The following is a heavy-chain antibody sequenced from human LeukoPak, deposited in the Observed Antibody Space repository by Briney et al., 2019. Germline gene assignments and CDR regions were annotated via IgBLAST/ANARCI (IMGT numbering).Heavy chain of an antibody. CDR3: ASLGTRFLEWSPRVP. Sequence: GGSLRLSCAASGFTYNNYAMTWVRQAPGKGLGWVSGISGGRGFTYYADSVKVRFTISRDNSKNVLYLQMKSLRAEDTGVYYCASLGTRFLEWSPRVPWGQGILVTVSS. CDR1: GFTYNNYA. J-gene: IGHJ4*02. CDR2: ISGGRGFT. V-gene: IGHV3-23*01. D-gene: IGHD3-3*01.